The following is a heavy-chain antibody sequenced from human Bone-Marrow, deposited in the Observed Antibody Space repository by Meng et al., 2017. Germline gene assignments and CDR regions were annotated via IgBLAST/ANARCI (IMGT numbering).Heavy chain of an antibody. CDR3: ARGSGLVVRWFDP. D-gene: IGHD3-16*01. Sequence: GESLKISCAASGFTVTSNYMSWVRQAPGKGLEWVSVIYSGGNTYYADSVKGRFIISRDNAKNSLYLQMNSLRAEDTAVYYCARGSGLVVRWFDPWGQGTLVTVSS. V-gene: IGHV3-53*01. CDR2: IYSGGNT. J-gene: IGHJ5*02. CDR1: GFTVTSNY.